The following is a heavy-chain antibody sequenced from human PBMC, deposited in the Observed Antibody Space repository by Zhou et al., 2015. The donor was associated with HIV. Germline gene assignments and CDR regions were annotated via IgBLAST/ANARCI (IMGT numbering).Heavy chain of an antibody. D-gene: IGHD2-2*01. CDR1: GGTFSSYA. CDR2: IIPIFGTA. V-gene: IGHV1-69*01. CDR3: ASDGFGCSSTSCHHNPRLGYMDV. Sequence: QVQLVQSGAEVKKPGSSVKVSCKASGGTFSSYAISWVRQAPGQGLEWMGGIIPIFGTANYAQKFQGRVTITADESTSTAYMELSSLRSEDTAVYYCASDGFGCSSTSCHHNPRLGYMDVWGKGTTVTVSS. J-gene: IGHJ6*03.